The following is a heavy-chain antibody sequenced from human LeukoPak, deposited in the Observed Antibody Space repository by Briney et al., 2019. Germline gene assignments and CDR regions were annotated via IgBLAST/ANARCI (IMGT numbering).Heavy chain of an antibody. CDR3: ARGPYYLDSSGYYPDY. Sequence: PGGSLRLSCAASGFTFSSYSMNWVRQPPGKGLEWIGYIYYSGSTNYNPSLKSRVTISVDTSKNQFSLKLSSVTAADTAVYYCARGPYYLDSSGYYPDYWGQGTLVTVSS. CDR1: GFTFSSYS. V-gene: IGHV4-59*01. J-gene: IGHJ4*02. D-gene: IGHD3-22*01. CDR2: IYYSGST.